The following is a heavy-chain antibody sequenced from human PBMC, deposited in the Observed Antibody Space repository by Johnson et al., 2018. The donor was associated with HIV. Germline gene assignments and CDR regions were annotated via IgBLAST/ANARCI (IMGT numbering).Heavy chain of an antibody. V-gene: IGHV3-11*04. CDR2: ISSRGSTI. D-gene: IGHD6-13*01. J-gene: IGHJ3*02. CDR3: VRDQWSSSWTNDAFDI. CDR1: GFTFGDYY. Sequence: QVQLVESGGGLVKPGGSLRLSCAASGFTFGDYYMSWIRQAPGKGLEWVSYISSRGSTIYYADSVKGRFTIARDNAKNSLYLQMNSLRAEDTAVYYCVRDQWSSSWTNDAFDIWGQGTMVTVSS.